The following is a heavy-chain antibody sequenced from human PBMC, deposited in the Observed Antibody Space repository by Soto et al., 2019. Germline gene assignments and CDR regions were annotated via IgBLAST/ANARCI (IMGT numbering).Heavy chain of an antibody. CDR2: INHSGST. V-gene: IGHV4-34*01. CDR3: ARGLSGQKHYYYYYMDV. J-gene: IGHJ6*03. Sequence: PSETLSLTCAVYGGSFSGYYWSWIRQPPGKGLEWIGEINHSGSTNYNPSLKSRVTISVDTSKNQFSLKLSSVTAADTAVYYCARGLSGQKHYYYYYMDVWGKGTTVTVSS. CDR1: GGSFSGYY.